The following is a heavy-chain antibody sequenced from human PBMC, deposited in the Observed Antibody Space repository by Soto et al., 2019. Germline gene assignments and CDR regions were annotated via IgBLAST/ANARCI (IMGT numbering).Heavy chain of an antibody. Sequence: QVQLVESGGGVVQPGRSLRLSCAASGFTFSSYGMHWVRQAPGKGLEWVAIISYDGINKYYANSVKGRFTISRDNSKNKLYLQMNSLRAEDTAVYYCAKSMYNWNDGFFASGGQGPWVTVSS. CDR2: ISYDGINK. CDR3: AKSMYNWNDGFFAS. J-gene: IGHJ4*02. V-gene: IGHV3-30*18. CDR1: GFTFSSYG. D-gene: IGHD1-1*01.